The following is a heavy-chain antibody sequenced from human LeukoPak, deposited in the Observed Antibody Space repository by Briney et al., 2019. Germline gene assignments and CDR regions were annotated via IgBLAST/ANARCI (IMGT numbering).Heavy chain of an antibody. V-gene: IGHV4-59*10. CDR1: GGSFSGYY. D-gene: IGHD5-12*01. CDR2: IYTSGST. CDR3: AREILVDGYNYGFDY. J-gene: IGHJ4*02. Sequence: SETLSLTCAVYGGSFSGYYWSWIRQPAGKGLEWIGRIYTSGSTNYNPSLKSRVTMSVDTSKNQFSLKLSSVTAADTAVYYCAREILVDGYNYGFDYWGQGTLVTVSS.